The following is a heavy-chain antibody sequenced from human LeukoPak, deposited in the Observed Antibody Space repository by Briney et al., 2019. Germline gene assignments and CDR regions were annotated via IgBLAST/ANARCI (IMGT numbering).Heavy chain of an antibody. Sequence: ASVKVSCKASGYTFTGYYMHWVRQAPGQGLEWMGWINPNSGGTNYAQKFQGRVTMTRDTSISTAYMELSRLRSDDTAVYYCARVDGVLLWFGESPVDPWGQGTLVTVSS. J-gene: IGHJ5*02. D-gene: IGHD3-10*01. V-gene: IGHV1-2*02. CDR1: GYTFTGYY. CDR3: ARVDGVLLWFGESPVDP. CDR2: INPNSGGT.